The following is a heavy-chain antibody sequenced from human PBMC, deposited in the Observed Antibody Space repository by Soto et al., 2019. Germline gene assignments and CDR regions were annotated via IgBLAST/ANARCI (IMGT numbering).Heavy chain of an antibody. D-gene: IGHD3-10*01. CDR1: GFTLSGHG. CDR2: VTYDGSAS. CDR3: AREKNSGGYRTVDF. Sequence: QVQLVASGGGVVQPGGSLSLSCAASGFTLSGHGLHWVRQSPDKGPEWVAVVTYDGSASHYPDSVKGGFTDTRDISKNTFYLQMNNLRVDDTAIYYCAREKNSGGYRTVDFWGQGTLVTVSS. J-gene: IGHJ4*02. V-gene: IGHV3-30*03.